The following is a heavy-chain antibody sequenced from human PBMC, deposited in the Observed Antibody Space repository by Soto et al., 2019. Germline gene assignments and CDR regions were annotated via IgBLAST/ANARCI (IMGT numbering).Heavy chain of an antibody. D-gene: IGHD2-15*01. CDR2: INHSGST. Sequence: QVQLQQWGAGLLKPSETLSLTCAVYGGSFSGYYWSWIRQPPGKGLEWIGEINHSGSTNYNPSLKSRVTISVDTSKNQLSLKLSSVTAADTAVYYCARGHSYLLGWGQRTLVTVSS. CDR3: ARGHSYLLG. V-gene: IGHV4-34*01. J-gene: IGHJ4*02. CDR1: GGSFSGYY.